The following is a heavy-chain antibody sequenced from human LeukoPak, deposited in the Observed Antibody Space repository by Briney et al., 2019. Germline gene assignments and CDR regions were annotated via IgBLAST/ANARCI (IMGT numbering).Heavy chain of an antibody. J-gene: IGHJ4*02. V-gene: IGHV3-53*01. Sequence: PGGSLRLSCTVSGFTVSSNSMSWVRQAPGKGLEWVSFIYSDNTHYSDSVKGRFTISRDNSKNTLYLQMNSLRAEDTAVYYCAKDYSSGWYVDYWGQGTLVTVSS. D-gene: IGHD6-19*01. CDR2: IYSDNT. CDR3: AKDYSSGWYVDY. CDR1: GFTVSSNS.